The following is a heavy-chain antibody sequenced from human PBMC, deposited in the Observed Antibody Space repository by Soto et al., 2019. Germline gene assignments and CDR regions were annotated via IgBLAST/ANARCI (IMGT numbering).Heavy chain of an antibody. D-gene: IGHD6-13*01. V-gene: IGHV3-23*01. J-gene: IGHJ6*02. CDR2: ISGSGDST. Sequence: EVQLLESGGGLVQPGGSLRLSCAASGLTFSSYATSWVRQAPGKGLEWVSVISGSGDSTYYADSVRGRFTISRDNSKNTLYLQMNSLRAEDTAVYYCAKDRDGAAAGPTKFYGMDVWGQGTTVTVSS. CDR1: GLTFSSYA. CDR3: AKDRDGAAAGPTKFYGMDV.